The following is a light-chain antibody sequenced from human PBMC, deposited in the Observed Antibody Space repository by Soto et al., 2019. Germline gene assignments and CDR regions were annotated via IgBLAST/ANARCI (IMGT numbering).Light chain of an antibody. CDR1: QSVSSSY. J-gene: IGKJ1*01. CDR3: QQYDRSPWT. CDR2: GAS. Sequence: EIVLTQSPGTLSLSPGERATLSCRASQSVSSSYLAWHQQKPGQAPRLLIYGASSRATGIPDRFSGSGSGTDFTLTISRLEPEAFAVYYCQQYDRSPWTFGQGTKVEIK. V-gene: IGKV3-20*01.